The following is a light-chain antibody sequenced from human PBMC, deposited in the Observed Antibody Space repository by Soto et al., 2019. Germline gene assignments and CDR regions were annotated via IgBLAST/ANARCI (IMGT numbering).Light chain of an antibody. CDR1: NIGSKS. Sequence: SYELTQPPSVSVAPGQTAKITCGGNNIGSKSVHWYQQKPGQAPVVGIYFEVDRPSGIPERFSGSNFGNTATLTITRVDAGDEADYYCHVWDSDSHHAVFGGGTKLTVL. J-gene: IGLJ3*02. CDR2: FEV. CDR3: HVWDSDSHHAV. V-gene: IGLV3-21*01.